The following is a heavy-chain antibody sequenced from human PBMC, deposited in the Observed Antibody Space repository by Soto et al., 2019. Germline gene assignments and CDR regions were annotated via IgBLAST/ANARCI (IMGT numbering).Heavy chain of an antibody. J-gene: IGHJ5*02. V-gene: IGHV3-7*05. CDR1: GFTFSPYW. CDR2: IKDDGGDE. Sequence: EVQLVESGGGLVQPGGSLRLSCAASGFTFSPYWMSWVRQAPGKGLEWVAIIKDDGGDELYLEAVRGRFTISRDNAKKSDYLAMDSLRVEDTAVYYCAGGSGWISDTWGQGTLVTVSS. D-gene: IGHD6-19*01. CDR3: AGGSGWISDT.